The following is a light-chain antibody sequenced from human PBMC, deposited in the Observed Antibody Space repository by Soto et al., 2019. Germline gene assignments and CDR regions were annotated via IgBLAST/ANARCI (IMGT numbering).Light chain of an antibody. V-gene: IGLV2-14*01. CDR1: SRDVGAYNL. J-gene: IGLJ1*01. CDR3: SSYKSSNTPYV. CDR2: EVT. Sequence: ALTQPASVYAAPRESMSNSCTGSSRDVGAYNLVSWYQHHPGKAPKLILYEVTTRPSGVSSRFSGSKSGNTASLTISGLQADDEANYYCSSYKSSNTPYVFGTGTKVTVL.